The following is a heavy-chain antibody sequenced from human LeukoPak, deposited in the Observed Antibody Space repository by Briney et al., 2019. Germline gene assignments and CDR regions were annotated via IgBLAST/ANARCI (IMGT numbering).Heavy chain of an antibody. Sequence: ASVKVSCKASGYTFTNYGISWVRQAPGQGLEWMGWISAYNGDTNYAQKLQGRVTMTTDTSTSTAYMDLRSLRSDDTAVYYCAVRNRSSWSPFDFWGKGTLVTVSS. CDR3: AVRNRSSWSPFDF. J-gene: IGHJ4*02. D-gene: IGHD6-13*01. V-gene: IGHV1-18*01. CDR1: GYTFTNYG. CDR2: ISAYNGDT.